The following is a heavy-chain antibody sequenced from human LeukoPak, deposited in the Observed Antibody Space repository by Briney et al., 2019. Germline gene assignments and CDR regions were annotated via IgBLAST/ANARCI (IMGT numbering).Heavy chain of an antibody. V-gene: IGHV4-39*01. Sequence: PSETLSLTCTVSGISISSSSYYWGWIRQPPGKGLEWIGSIYYSGSTYYNPSLKSRVTISVDTSKNQFSLKLSSVTAADTAVYYCARVGRGYIVLMVYGDAFDIWGQGTMVTVSS. CDR3: ARVGRGYIVLMVYGDAFDI. CDR2: IYYSGST. CDR1: GISISSSSYY. J-gene: IGHJ3*02. D-gene: IGHD2-8*01.